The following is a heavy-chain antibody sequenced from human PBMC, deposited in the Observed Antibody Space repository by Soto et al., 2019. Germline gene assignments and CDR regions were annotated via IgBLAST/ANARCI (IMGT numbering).Heavy chain of an antibody. D-gene: IGHD2-2*01. J-gene: IGHJ6*02. V-gene: IGHV3-11*04. Sequence: GGSLRLSCAASGFTFSDYYMSWIRQAPGKGLEWVSYISSSSSTIYYADSVKGRFTISRDNAKNSLYLQMNSLRAEDTAVYYCARDYVGAYCSSTSCYSDYYYGMDGWGQGTTVTVSS. CDR1: GFTFSDYY. CDR2: ISSSSSTI. CDR3: ARDYVGAYCSSTSCYSDYYYGMDG.